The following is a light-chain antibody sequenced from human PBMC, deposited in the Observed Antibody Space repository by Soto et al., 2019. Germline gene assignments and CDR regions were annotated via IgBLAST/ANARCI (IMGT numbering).Light chain of an antibody. J-gene: IGKJ4*02. Sequence: DIQMTQSPSSLSASVGDRVTITCRASQSISSYLNWYQQKPGKAPKLLIYAASSLQSGVPSRFSGSGSGTDFTLTISSLQPEDFATYYCPQSYSTPLTGGGGTKVEIK. CDR2: AAS. V-gene: IGKV1-39*01. CDR1: QSISSY. CDR3: PQSYSTPLT.